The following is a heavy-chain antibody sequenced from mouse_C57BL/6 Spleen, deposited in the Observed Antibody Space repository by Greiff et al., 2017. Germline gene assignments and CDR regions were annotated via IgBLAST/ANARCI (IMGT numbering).Heavy chain of an antibody. CDR2: IHPNSGST. J-gene: IGHJ2*01. CDR1: GYTFTSYW. Sequence: VQLQQSGAELVKPGASVKLSCKASGYTFTSYWMHWVKQRPGQGLEWIGMIHPNSGSTNYNEKFKSKATLTVDKSSSTAYMQLSSLTSEDSAVYYCARLGYAGDYFDYWGQGTTLTVSS. D-gene: IGHD3-1*01. CDR3: ARLGYAGDYFDY. V-gene: IGHV1-64*01.